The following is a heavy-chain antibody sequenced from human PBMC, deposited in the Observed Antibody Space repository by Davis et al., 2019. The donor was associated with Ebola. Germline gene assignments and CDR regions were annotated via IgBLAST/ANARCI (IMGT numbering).Heavy chain of an antibody. CDR2: INHSGST. D-gene: IGHD3-16*01. CDR1: GGSFSGYY. Sequence: MPGGSLRLSCAVYGGSFSGYYWSWIRQPPGKGLEWIGEINHSGSTNYNPSLKSRVTISVDTSKNQFSLKLSSVTAADTAVYYCATTLGDWGQGTLVTVSS. J-gene: IGHJ4*02. V-gene: IGHV4-34*01. CDR3: ATTLGD.